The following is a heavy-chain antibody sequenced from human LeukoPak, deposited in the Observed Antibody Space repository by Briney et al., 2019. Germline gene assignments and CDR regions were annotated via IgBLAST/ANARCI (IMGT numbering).Heavy chain of an antibody. J-gene: IGHJ4*02. D-gene: IGHD3-22*01. CDR3: AREWYDSSGYYSFDY. V-gene: IGHV1-2*02. CDR2: INPNSGGT. Sequence: ASVKVSCKASGYTFTGYYMHWVRQAPGQGLEWMGWINPNSGGTNYAQKFQGRVTMTRETSISTAYMELSRLRSDDTAVYYCAREWYDSSGYYSFDYWGQGTLVTVSS. CDR1: GYTFTGYY.